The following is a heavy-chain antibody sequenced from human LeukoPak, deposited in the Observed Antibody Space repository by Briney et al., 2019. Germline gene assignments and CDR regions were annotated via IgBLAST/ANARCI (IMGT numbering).Heavy chain of an antibody. D-gene: IGHD2-21*02. CDR1: GFTFSSYS. V-gene: IGHV3-48*01. CDR2: ISSSSSTI. J-gene: IGHJ4*02. CDR3: ARDTTLTVDC. Sequence: GGSLRLSCAASGFTFSSYSMNWVRQAPGKGLEWVSYISSSSSTIYYADSVKGRFTISRDNAKNSLYLQMNSLRAEDTAVYYCARDTTLTVDCWGQGTLVTVSS.